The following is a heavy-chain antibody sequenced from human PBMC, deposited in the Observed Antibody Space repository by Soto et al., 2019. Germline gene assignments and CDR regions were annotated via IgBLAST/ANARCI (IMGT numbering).Heavy chain of an antibody. CDR2: MSYDESNE. Sequence: QVQLVESGGGVVQPGRSLRLSCVASGFTFSNYDMHWVRQAPGKGLEWVAVMSYDESNEYYAGSVKGRFTISRDNFENMLYLQMNSLRAEDTAVYYRASGETDSSGINFEYWGQGTLVTVSS. CDR3: ASGETDSSGINFEY. J-gene: IGHJ4*02. CDR1: GFTFSNYD. V-gene: IGHV3-30*03. D-gene: IGHD3-22*01.